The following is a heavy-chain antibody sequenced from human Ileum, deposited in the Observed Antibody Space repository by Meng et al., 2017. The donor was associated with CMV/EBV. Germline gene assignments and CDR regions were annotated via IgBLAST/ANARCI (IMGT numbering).Heavy chain of an antibody. CDR2: IYYNGNT. D-gene: IGHD6-19*01. CDR3: VRGAGHWLIDF. J-gene: IGHJ4*02. V-gene: IGHV4-39*07. CDR1: GGSITSGNYY. Sequence: SETLSLTCTVSGGSITSGNYYWGWVRQPPEKGLEWIGSIYYNGNTYYNAPLQSRVTLSRNTSRNQFSLKLGSVTAADTAVYYCVRGAGHWLIDFWGQGTSVTVSS.